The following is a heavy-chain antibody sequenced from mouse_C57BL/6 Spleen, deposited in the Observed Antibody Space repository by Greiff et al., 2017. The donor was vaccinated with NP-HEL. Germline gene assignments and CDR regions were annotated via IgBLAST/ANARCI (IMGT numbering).Heavy chain of an antibody. J-gene: IGHJ2*01. D-gene: IGHD1-1*01. CDR2: IYPSDGST. CDR3: ASYGSSLDY. CDR1: GYTFTNSD. Sequence: QVQLQQSGPELVKPGASVKLSCKASGYTFTNSDINWVKQRPGQGLEWIGWIYPSDGSTKYNEKFKGKATLTVDTSSSTAYMELHSLTSEDSAVYFCASYGSSLDYWGQGTTLTVSS. V-gene: IGHV1-85*01.